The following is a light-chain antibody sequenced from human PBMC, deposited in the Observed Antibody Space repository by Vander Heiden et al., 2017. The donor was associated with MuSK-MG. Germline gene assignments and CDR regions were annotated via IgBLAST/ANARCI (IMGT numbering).Light chain of an antibody. V-gene: IGLV1-44*01. J-gene: IGLJ2*01. Sequence: QSVLTQPPSASGTPGQRVTISCSGSSSNIGSNTVTWYQQLPGTAPKLLIYSNNQRPSGVPDRFSGSKSGTSASLAISGLQSEDEADYYCAAWDDSRNGVVFGGGTKLTVL. CDR1: SSNIGSNT. CDR2: SNN. CDR3: AAWDDSRNGVV.